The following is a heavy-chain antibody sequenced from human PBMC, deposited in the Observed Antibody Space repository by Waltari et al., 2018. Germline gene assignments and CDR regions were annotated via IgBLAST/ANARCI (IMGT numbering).Heavy chain of an antibody. CDR2: IYHSGST. J-gene: IGHJ6*03. CDR3: ARLGGNYYMDV. Sequence: QVQLQESGPGLVKPSETLSLTCTVPGYSISSGYYWGWFRQPPGKGLEWIGSIYHSGSTYYNPSLKSRVTISVDTSKNQFSLKLSSVTAADTAVYYCARLGGNYYMDVWGKGTTVTISS. D-gene: IGHD1-1*01. V-gene: IGHV4-38-2*02. CDR1: GYSISSGYY.